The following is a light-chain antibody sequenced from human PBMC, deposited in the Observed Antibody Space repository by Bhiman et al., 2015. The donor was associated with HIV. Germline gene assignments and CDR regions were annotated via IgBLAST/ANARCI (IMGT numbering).Light chain of an antibody. Sequence: QSALTQPASVSGSPGQSITISCTGTSSDVGGYNYVSWYQQYPGKAPKLMIYDVSNRPSGVPNRFSGSKSDNTASLTISGLQAEDEADYYCSSYAGSNTFLFGGGTKLTVL. V-gene: IGLV2-14*03. CDR1: SSDVGGYNY. CDR3: SSYAGSNTFL. CDR2: DVS. J-gene: IGLJ2*01.